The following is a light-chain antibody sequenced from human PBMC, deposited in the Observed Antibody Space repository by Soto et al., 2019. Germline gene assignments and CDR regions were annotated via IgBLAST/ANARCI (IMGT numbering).Light chain of an antibody. V-gene: IGKV1-5*01. CDR1: RSISRW. CDR2: DAS. Sequence: IQMKQSPSSLSASVGYRVTMTCRASRSISRWLAWYQQKQGKAPKLRIYDASNWESGVPSMFSGSGSGTEFTLTISSLQPEDFGIYYCQQYENYWTFGQGTKVDIK. CDR3: QQYENYWT. J-gene: IGKJ1*01.